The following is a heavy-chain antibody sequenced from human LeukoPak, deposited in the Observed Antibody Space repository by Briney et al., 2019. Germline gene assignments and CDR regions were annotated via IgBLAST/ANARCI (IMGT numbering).Heavy chain of an antibody. D-gene: IGHD3-22*01. CDR3: ARQASSGYYPFDS. CDR1: DGSISTYY. Sequence: SETLSLTCNASDGSISTYYWSWIRQPPGKGLEWIGYIYYSGNTSYNPSLKSRVTISVDTSKKQFSLKLSSVTAADTAVYFCARQASSGYYPFDSWGQGTLVTVSS. J-gene: IGHJ4*02. V-gene: IGHV4-59*08. CDR2: IYYSGNT.